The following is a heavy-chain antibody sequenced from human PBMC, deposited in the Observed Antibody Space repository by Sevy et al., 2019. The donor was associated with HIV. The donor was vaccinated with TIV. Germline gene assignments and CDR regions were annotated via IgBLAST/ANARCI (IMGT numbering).Heavy chain of an antibody. CDR1: GYSISSDYY. Sequence: SETLSLTCGVSGYSISSDYYWGWIRQPPGKGLEWIATIYRSGNRYYNPSLNSRVTISVDTSNNQFSLKLSSVTAADTAVYYCARWISAVGGYFDYWGQGTLVTVSS. J-gene: IGHJ4*02. V-gene: IGHV4-38-2*01. CDR3: ARWISAVGGYFDY. D-gene: IGHD2-15*01. CDR2: IYRSGNR.